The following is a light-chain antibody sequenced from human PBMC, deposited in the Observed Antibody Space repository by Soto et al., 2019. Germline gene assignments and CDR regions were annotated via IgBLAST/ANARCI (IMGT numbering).Light chain of an antibody. CDR1: SNDVGAYNY. J-gene: IGLJ3*02. Sequence: QSALTQPASVSGSPGQSITISCAGTSNDVGAYNYVSWYQHHPGKAPKLIIYDVLNRPSGVSNRFSGSKSGNTAALTISGLQAEDESDFYCSSYTSKSTVVFGGGTKLTVL. V-gene: IGLV2-14*03. CDR3: SSYTSKSTVV. CDR2: DVL.